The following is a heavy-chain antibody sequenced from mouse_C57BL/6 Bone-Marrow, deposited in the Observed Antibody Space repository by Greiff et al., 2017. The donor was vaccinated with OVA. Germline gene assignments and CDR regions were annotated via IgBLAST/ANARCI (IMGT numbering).Heavy chain of an antibody. CDR2: IHPSDSDT. V-gene: IGHV1-74*01. CDR3: AIPGLKGPYYFDY. D-gene: IGHD1-3*01. Sequence: VQLQQPGAELVKPGASVKVSCKASGYTFTSYWMHWVKQRPGQGLEWIGRIHPSDSDTNYNQKFKGKATLTVDKSSSTAYIQLSSLTSEDSAVYYCAIPGLKGPYYFDYWGQGTTLTVSS. J-gene: IGHJ2*01. CDR1: GYTFTSYW.